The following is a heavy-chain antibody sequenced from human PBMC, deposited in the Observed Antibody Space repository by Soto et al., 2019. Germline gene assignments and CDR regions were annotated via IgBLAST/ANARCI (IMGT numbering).Heavy chain of an antibody. V-gene: IGHV1-2*04. J-gene: IGHJ4*02. CDR3: ARDRALLAASPGY. D-gene: IGHD2-15*01. CDR2: INPNSGGT. CDR1: GYTFTGYY. Sequence: GASVKVSCKASGYTFTGYYMHWVRQAPGQGLEWMGWINPNSGGTNYAQKFQGWVTMTRDTSISTAYMELSRLRSDDTAVYYCARDRALLAASPGYWGQGTLVTVSS.